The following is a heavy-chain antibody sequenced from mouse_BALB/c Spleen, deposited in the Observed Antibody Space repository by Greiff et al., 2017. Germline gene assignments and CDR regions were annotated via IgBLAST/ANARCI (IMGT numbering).Heavy chain of an antibody. Sequence: VHLVESGPGLVAPSQSLSITCTVSGFSLTGYGVNWVRQPPGKGLEWLGMIWGDGSTDYNSALKSRLSISKDNSKSQVFLKMNSLQTDDTARYYCARITTVVAWYFDVWGAGTTVTVSS. V-gene: IGHV2-6-7*01. D-gene: IGHD1-1*01. CDR1: GFSLTGYG. CDR3: ARITTVVAWYFDV. CDR2: IWGDGST. J-gene: IGHJ1*01.